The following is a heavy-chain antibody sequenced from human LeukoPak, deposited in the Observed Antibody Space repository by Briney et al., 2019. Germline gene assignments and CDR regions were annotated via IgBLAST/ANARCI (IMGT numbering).Heavy chain of an antibody. J-gene: IGHJ6*03. CDR3: ARQHDSYHYYYVDV. V-gene: IGHV4-38-2*01. D-gene: IGHD1-1*01. CDR2: LYHSDSI. Sequence: PSETLSLTCAVSGYSISSGYYWIWIRQPPGKGLEWIGSLYHSDSIYYNPSLESRVAMSVDTSKNQFSLKLIFVTAADTAVYYCARQHDSYHYYYVDVWGKGTTVTVSS. CDR1: GYSISSGYY.